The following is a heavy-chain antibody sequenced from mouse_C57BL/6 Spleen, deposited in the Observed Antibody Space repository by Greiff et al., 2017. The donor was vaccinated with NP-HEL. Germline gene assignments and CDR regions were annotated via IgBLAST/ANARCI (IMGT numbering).Heavy chain of an antibody. CDR2: IRLKSDNYAT. Sequence: DVMLVESGGGLVQPGGSMKLSCVASGFTFSNYWMNWVRQSPEKGLEWVAQIRLKSDNYATHYAESVKGRFTISRDDSKSSVYLQMNNLRAEDTGIYYCTWGYFFDYWGQGTTLTVSS. CDR3: TWGYFFDY. J-gene: IGHJ2*01. V-gene: IGHV6-3*01. CDR1: GFTFSNYW.